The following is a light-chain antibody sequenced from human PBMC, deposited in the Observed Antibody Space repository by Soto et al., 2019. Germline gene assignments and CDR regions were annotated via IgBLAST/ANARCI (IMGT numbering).Light chain of an antibody. Sequence: EIVLTQSPATLSLSPGERATLSCRASQSVSSYLAWYQRKPGQAPRLLIYDASNRATDIPARFSGSGSRTDFTLTISSLEPEDFAVYYCLQRSGWPWTFGQGTKVEIK. J-gene: IGKJ1*01. CDR3: LQRSGWPWT. CDR1: QSVSSY. CDR2: DAS. V-gene: IGKV3-11*01.